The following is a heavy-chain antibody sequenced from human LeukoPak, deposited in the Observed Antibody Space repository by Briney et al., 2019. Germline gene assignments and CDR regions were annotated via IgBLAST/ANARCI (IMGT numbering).Heavy chain of an antibody. V-gene: IGHV3-49*04. J-gene: IGHJ4*02. D-gene: IGHD2-2*02. CDR2: IRSKAYGGTT. CDR1: GFTFIDFA. Sequence: GGSLRLSCAASGFTFIDFAMSWVRQAPGKGLEWVGFIRSKAYGGTTEYAASVKGRFTISRDDSKSIAYLQMNSLKTEDTAVYYCTTVVVVPAAIRDYWGQGTLVTVSS. CDR3: TTVVVVPAAIRDY.